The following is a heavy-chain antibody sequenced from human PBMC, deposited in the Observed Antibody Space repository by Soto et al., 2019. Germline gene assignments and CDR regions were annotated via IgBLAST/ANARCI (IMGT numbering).Heavy chain of an antibody. Sequence: ASVKVSCKASGYTFTGYYMHWVRQAPGQGLEWMGWINPNSGGTNYARKFQGWVTMTRDTSISTAYMELSRLRSDDTAVYYCARAGGYSGYDWMGNGAFDIWGQGTMVTVSS. CDR3: ARAGGYSGYDWMGNGAFDI. CDR1: GYTFTGYY. V-gene: IGHV1-2*04. D-gene: IGHD5-12*01. CDR2: INPNSGGT. J-gene: IGHJ3*02.